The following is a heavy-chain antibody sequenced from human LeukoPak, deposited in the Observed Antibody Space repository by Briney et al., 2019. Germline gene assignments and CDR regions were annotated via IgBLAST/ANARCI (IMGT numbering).Heavy chain of an antibody. V-gene: IGHV4-31*03. J-gene: IGHJ4*02. CDR3: ARFSNDHGVKFDY. Sequence: SQTLSLTCTVSGGSISSGGYYWSWIRQHPGKGLEWIGYIYYSGTAYYNPSLKSRVTMSVDTSKNQFSLKLDSVTAADTAVYYCARFSNDHGVKFDYWGQGTLVTVSS. D-gene: IGHD4-17*01. CDR2: IYYSGTA. CDR1: GGSISSGGYY.